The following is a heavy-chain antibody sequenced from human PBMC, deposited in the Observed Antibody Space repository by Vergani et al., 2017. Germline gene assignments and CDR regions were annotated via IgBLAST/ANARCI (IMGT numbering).Heavy chain of an antibody. CDR3: ARDSPLRAHFDP. V-gene: IGHV1-2*02. D-gene: IGHD3-16*01. J-gene: IGHJ5*02. CDR1: GYTFTGYY. CDR2: INPNSGGT. Sequence: QVQLVQSGAEVKKPGTSVKVSCKASGYTFTGYYMHWVRQAPGQGLEWMGWINPNSGGTNYAQKFQGRVTMTRDTSISTAYMELSSLRSEDTAVYYCARDSPLRAHFDPWGQGTLVTVSS.